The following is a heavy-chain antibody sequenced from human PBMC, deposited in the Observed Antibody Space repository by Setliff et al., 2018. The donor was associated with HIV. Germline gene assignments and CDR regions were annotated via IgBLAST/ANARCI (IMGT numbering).Heavy chain of an antibody. V-gene: IGHV4-59*01. CDR2: IYNSGYT. Sequence: SETLSLTWPRRVSGTPISSYYWNWIRQPPGKGLEWIGYIYNSGYTNYKPSLKSRVTISLDTSKNQFSLNLRSVTAADTAVYYCARGDGYRGNDAYYDSGMDVWGQGITVTVSS. D-gene: IGHD5-12*01. CDR3: ARGDGYRGNDAYYDSGMDV. CDR1: GTPISSYY. J-gene: IGHJ6*02.